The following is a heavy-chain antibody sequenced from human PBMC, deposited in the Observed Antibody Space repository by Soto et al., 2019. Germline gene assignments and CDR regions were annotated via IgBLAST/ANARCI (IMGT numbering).Heavy chain of an antibody. V-gene: IGHV5-10-1*01. Sequence: PGESLKISCKGSVYSFTSCWISWVRQMPGKGLEWMGRIDPSDSYTNYSPPFQGHVTISADKSISTAYLQWSSLKASDTAMYYCARDYDFWSGYYTSDYYGMDVWGQGTTVTVSS. J-gene: IGHJ6*02. CDR2: IDPSDSYT. CDR3: ARDYDFWSGYYTSDYYGMDV. D-gene: IGHD3-3*01. CDR1: VYSFTSCW.